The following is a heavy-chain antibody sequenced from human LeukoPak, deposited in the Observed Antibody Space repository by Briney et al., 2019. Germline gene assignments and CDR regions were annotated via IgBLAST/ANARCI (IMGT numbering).Heavy chain of an antibody. V-gene: IGHV3-7*01. CDR1: GLTFSSHW. CDR3: ARDRAFDI. J-gene: IGHJ3*02. CDR2: INQDGSDK. Sequence: GGSLRLSCAASGLTFSSHWMSWVRQAPGKGLEWVANINQDGSDKYYVDSVKGRFTISRDNTKNSLYLQMNSLRAEDTAVYYCARDRAFDIWGQGTMVTVSS.